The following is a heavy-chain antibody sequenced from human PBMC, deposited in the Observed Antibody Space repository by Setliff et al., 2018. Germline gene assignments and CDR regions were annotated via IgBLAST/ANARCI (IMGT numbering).Heavy chain of an antibody. CDR2: ISVYNGDT. CDR1: GYTFTRHG. CDR3: ARGPPDFVVVPAAAKFDY. D-gene: IGHD2-2*01. Sequence: GASVKVSCKASGYTFTRHGISWVRQAPGQGLEWMGWISVYNGDTNYPQRLQGRVTMTTDTSTSTAYMELRSLRSDDTAVYFCARGPPDFVVVPAAAKFDYWGPGTLVTVSS. J-gene: IGHJ4*02. V-gene: IGHV1-18*01.